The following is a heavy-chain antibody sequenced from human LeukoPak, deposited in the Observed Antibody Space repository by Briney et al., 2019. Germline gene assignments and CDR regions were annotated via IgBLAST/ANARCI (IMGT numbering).Heavy chain of an antibody. V-gene: IGHV3-66*01. D-gene: IGHD3-10*01. J-gene: IGHJ4*02. Sequence: PGGSLRLSCAASGFSVSSNYMNWVRQAPGKGLEWVSVIFSGGSTYYADSVKGRFTISRDNSKNTLYLQMNSLRAEDTAVYYCAREGRKYGSGSLYYFDCWGQGTLVTVSS. CDR3: AREGRKYGSGSLYYFDC. CDR2: IFSGGST. CDR1: GFSVSSNY.